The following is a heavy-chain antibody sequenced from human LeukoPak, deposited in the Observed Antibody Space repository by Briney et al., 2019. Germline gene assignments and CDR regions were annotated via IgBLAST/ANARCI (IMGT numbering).Heavy chain of an antibody. V-gene: IGHV3-11*01. CDR3: AREGPRDYYYGMDV. Sequence: GGSLRLSCAASGFTLSDYYRGWIRQAPGKGLEWVSYISSSGSTIYYADSVKGRFTISRDNARNSLYLQMNSLRAEDTAVYYCAREGPRDYYYGMDVWGQGTTVTVSS. CDR1: GFTLSDYY. CDR2: ISSSGSTI. J-gene: IGHJ6*02.